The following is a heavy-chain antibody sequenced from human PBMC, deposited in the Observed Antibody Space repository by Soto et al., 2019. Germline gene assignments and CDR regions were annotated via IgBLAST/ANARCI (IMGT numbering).Heavy chain of an antibody. CDR3: ATVHDYGDYEGAFDI. CDR1: GFTFDDYA. J-gene: IGHJ3*02. CDR2: ISWNSGSI. D-gene: IGHD4-17*01. Sequence: EVQLVESGGGLVQPGRSLRLSCAASGFTFDDYAMHWVRQAPGKGLEWVSGISWNSGSIGYADSVKGRFTISRDNAKNSLYLQMNSLRAEDTALYYCATVHDYGDYEGAFDIWGQGTMVTVSS. V-gene: IGHV3-9*01.